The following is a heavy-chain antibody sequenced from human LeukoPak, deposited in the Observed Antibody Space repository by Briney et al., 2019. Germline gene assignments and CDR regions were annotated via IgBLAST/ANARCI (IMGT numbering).Heavy chain of an antibody. Sequence: ASVKVSCKASGYTFTGYYMHWVRQAPGQGLEWMGRINPNSGGTNYAQKFQGRVTMTRDTSISTAYMELSRLRSDDTAVYYCARASCSGGSCGFDYWGQGTLVTVSS. V-gene: IGHV1-2*06. D-gene: IGHD2-15*01. J-gene: IGHJ4*02. CDR3: ARASCSGGSCGFDY. CDR2: INPNSGGT. CDR1: GYTFTGYY.